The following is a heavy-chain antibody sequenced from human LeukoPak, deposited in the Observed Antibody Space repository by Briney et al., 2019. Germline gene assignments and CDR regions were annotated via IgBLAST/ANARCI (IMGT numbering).Heavy chain of an antibody. Sequence: GSLRPSCAASGFTFSSYSMNWVRQAPGKGLEWVSSISSSSTYIYQADSVKGRFIISRDNANKSLFLQMNNLRAEDTAVYYCARSIPLDYGGNGGDFDYWGQGALVTVSS. CDR2: ISSSSTYI. CDR1: GFTFSSYS. D-gene: IGHD4-23*01. V-gene: IGHV3-21*01. J-gene: IGHJ4*02. CDR3: ARSIPLDYGGNGGDFDY.